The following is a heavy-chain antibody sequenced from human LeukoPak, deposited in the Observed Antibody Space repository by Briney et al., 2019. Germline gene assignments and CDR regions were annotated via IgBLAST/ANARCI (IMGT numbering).Heavy chain of an antibody. Sequence: SETLSLTCTVSGGSISSGGYYWSWIRQHPGKGLEWIGYIYYSGSTYYNPSLKSRVTISVDTSKNQFSLKLSSVTAADTAVYYCARDYGDYPGWIGYWGQGTLVTVSS. V-gene: IGHV4-31*03. J-gene: IGHJ4*02. CDR3: ARDYGDYPGWIGY. CDR2: IYYSGST. CDR1: GGSISSGGYY. D-gene: IGHD4-17*01.